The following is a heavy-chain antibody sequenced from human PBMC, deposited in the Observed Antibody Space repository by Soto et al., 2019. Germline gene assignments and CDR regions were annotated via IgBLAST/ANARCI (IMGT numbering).Heavy chain of an antibody. CDR3: SSLITRTVAVDY. CDR1: GYIFSSYA. J-gene: IGHJ4*02. Sequence: QVQLVQSGAGVKKPGASVTVSCKASGYIFSSYAMHWVRQAPGQRLEWMGWVNPANGYTKYSQTFQGRVTILWDTAASRGYMDLSRLRSGDTAVYYWSSLITRTVAVDYWGQGALVTVSS. CDR2: VNPANGYT. V-gene: IGHV1-3*01. D-gene: IGHD3-22*01.